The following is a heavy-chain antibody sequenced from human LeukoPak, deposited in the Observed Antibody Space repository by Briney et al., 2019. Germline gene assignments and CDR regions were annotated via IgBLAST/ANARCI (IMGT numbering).Heavy chain of an antibody. D-gene: IGHD5-18*01. CDR2: IYDSGST. J-gene: IGHJ4*02. Sequence: PSETLSLTCTVSGGSISSYYWSWIRQPPGKGLEWIGYIYDSGSTNYNPSLKSRVTISVDTSKNQFSLNLSSVTAADTAVYYCARRDTVMTPFDYWGPGTLVTVSS. CDR3: ARRDTVMTPFDY. V-gene: IGHV4-59*08. CDR1: GGSISSYY.